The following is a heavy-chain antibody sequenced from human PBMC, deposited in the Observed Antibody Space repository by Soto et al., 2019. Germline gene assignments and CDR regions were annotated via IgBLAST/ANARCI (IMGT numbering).Heavy chain of an antibody. CDR3: ARDYRYNWFDP. D-gene: IGHD4-4*01. CDR2: IYHSGST. Sequence: PSETLSLTCAVSGGSISSGGYSWSWIRQPPGKGLGWIGYIYHSGSTYYNPSLKSRVTISVDRSKNLFSLKLSSVTAADTAVYYCARDYRYNWFDPWGQGTLVTVSS. CDR1: GGSISSGGYS. J-gene: IGHJ5*02. V-gene: IGHV4-30-2*01.